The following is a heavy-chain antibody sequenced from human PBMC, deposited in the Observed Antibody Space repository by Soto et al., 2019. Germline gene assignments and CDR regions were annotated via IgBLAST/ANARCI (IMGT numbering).Heavy chain of an antibody. V-gene: IGHV6-1*01. CDR2: TYYRSKWYN. J-gene: IGHJ3*02. CDR3: ARDGSSYGWPPHHDAFHX. Sequence: QTLSLTCSISGDSVSSNSAAWNWIGQSPSIGLECLGRTYYRSKWYNYYAVSVKSRITINPDTSKNQFSLQLNSVTPEDTAVYYCARDGSSYGWPPHHDAFHXWGQVTMFTVS. CDR1: GDSVSSNSAA. D-gene: IGHD2-8*02.